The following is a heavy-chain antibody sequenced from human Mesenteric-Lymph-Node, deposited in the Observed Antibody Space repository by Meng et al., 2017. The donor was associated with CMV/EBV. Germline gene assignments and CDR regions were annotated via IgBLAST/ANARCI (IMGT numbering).Heavy chain of an antibody. J-gene: IGHJ5*02. CDR1: GVG. V-gene: IGHV2-5*02. D-gene: IGHD6-19*01. CDR3: VRSPPHCASGSCYAGGWFDP. CDR2: IYWDGDQ. Sequence: GVGVAWLRQPPGTALECLALIYWDGDQRYSPSLQNRLTITKDTSKNQVVLTMTNMDPVDTATYYCVRSPPHCASGSCYAGGWFDPWGQGSLVTVSS.